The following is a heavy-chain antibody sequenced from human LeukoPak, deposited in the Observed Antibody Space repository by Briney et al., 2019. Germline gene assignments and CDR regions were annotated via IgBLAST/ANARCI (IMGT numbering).Heavy chain of an antibody. CDR2: IYYSGRT. Sequence: SETLSHTCTVSGRHISSNSYSWGWIPQPPGKGLEWLGSIYYSGRTYYPPSLKSRVTISVDTSKNQFSLKLSSVTAADTAVYYCARGHQEITMIVVVITTSWFDPWGQGTLVTVSS. V-gene: IGHV4-39*07. J-gene: IGHJ5*02. CDR1: GRHISSNSYS. D-gene: IGHD3-22*01. CDR3: ARGHQEITMIVVVITTSWFDP.